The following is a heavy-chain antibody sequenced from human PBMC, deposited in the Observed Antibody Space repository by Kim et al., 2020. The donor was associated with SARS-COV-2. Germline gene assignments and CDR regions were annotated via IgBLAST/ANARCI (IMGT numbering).Heavy chain of an antibody. CDR3: ARQGRSYGSGSFYMDD. CDR2: IYPGDSDI. Sequence: GESLKISCQVSGYTFTIYWIAWVRQMPGKGLEWMGAIYPGDSDIRYSPSFQGLVTFSVDQSIKTAYLQWSSLKASDTAMYYCARQGRSYGSGSFYMDDWGQGTLVTVSS. J-gene: IGHJ4*02. D-gene: IGHD3-10*01. CDR1: GYTFTIYW. V-gene: IGHV5-51*01.